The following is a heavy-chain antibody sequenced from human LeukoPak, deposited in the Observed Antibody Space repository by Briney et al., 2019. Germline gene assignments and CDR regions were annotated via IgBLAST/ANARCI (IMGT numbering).Heavy chain of an antibody. J-gene: IGHJ1*01. D-gene: IGHD3-22*01. CDR1: GYTFTGYY. V-gene: IGHV1-2*02. CDR2: INSNSGGT. CDR3: ARVEGGWDSSGYYFEYFQH. Sequence: ASVKVSCKASGYTFTGYYMHWVRQAPGQGLEWMGWINSNSGGTNYAQKFQGRVTMTRDTSISTAYMELSSLRSDDTAVYYCARVEGGWDSSGYYFEYFQHWGQGTLVTVSS.